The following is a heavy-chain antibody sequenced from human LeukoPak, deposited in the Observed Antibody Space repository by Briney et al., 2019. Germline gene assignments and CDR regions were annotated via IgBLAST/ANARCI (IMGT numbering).Heavy chain of an antibody. Sequence: GGSLRLSCAASGFTFSSYEMNWVRQAPGKGLEWVSYISSSGSTIYYADSVKGRFTISRDKDKNSMYLQMNSLRAEDTAVYYCARENYYDSSGYGMDVWGQGTTVAVSS. CDR2: ISSSGSTI. J-gene: IGHJ6*02. CDR3: ARENYYDSSGYGMDV. V-gene: IGHV3-48*03. CDR1: GFTFSSYE. D-gene: IGHD3-22*01.